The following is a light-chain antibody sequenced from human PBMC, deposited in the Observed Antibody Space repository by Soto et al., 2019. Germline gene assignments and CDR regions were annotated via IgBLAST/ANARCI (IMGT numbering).Light chain of an antibody. J-gene: IGKJ1*01. V-gene: IGKV3-15*01. Sequence: EIVMTQSLATLSVSPGEGATLSCRASQSVSRNLAWYQQNPGQPPRLLISGASTRATGTPARFSGSGSGTDFSVTISSLPFADFAVDYGPQYSDWPRTFGQGTKGEIK. CDR2: GAS. CDR3: PQYSDWPRT. CDR1: QSVSRN.